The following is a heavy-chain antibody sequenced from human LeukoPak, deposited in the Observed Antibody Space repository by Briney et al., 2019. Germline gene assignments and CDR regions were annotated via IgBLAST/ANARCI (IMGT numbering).Heavy chain of an antibody. CDR3: ARDHDWGFDY. CDR1: GFTFKDYS. D-gene: IGHD2-21*01. CDR2: ISSSHI. J-gene: IGHJ4*02. V-gene: IGHV3-48*01. Sequence: AGGSLRLSCAASGFTFKDYSMNWVRQAPGKGLEFVSYISSSHIYYADSVKGRFTISRDNAKNSLYLEMNSLRAEDTAVYYCARDHDWGFDYWGQGILVTVSS.